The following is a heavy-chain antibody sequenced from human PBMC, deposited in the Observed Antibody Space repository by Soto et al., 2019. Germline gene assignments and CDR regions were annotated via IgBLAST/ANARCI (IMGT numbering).Heavy chain of an antibody. CDR3: AKDRGFDFYYFDY. D-gene: IGHD3-3*01. Sequence: GGSLRLSCAASGFTFDDYAMHWVRQAPGKGLEWVSGISWNSGSIGYADSVKGRFTISRDNAKNSLYLQMNSLRAEDTALYYCAKDRGFDFYYFDYWGQGTLVTVSS. CDR1: GFTFDDYA. CDR2: ISWNSGSI. V-gene: IGHV3-9*01. J-gene: IGHJ4*02.